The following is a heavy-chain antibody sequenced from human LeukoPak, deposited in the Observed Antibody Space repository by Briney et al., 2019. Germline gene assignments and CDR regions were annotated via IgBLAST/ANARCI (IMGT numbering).Heavy chain of an antibody. CDR2: IGRSGSTI. V-gene: IGHV3-48*03. Sequence: GGSLRLSCAASGFTFNSYEMNWVRQAPGKGLEWVSYIGRSGSTIYYADSVKSRFTISRDNAKNSLYLQMNSLSAEDTAVYYCARERDRQLDAFDIWGQGTMVTVSS. D-gene: IGHD6-13*01. CDR1: GFTFNSYE. CDR3: ARERDRQLDAFDI. J-gene: IGHJ3*02.